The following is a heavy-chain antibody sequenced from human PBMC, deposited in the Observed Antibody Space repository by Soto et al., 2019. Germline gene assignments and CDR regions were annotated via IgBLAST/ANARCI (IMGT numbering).Heavy chain of an antibody. V-gene: IGHV1-69*13. CDR2: IIPIFGTA. D-gene: IGHD1-26*01. Sequence: ASVKVSCKASGGTFSSYAISWVRQAPGQGLEWMGGIIPIFGTANYAQKFQGRVTITADESTSTAYMELSSLRSEDTAVYYCARHLRGATHRVGHNNNPLDYWGQGTLVTVSS. J-gene: IGHJ4*02. CDR1: GGTFSSYA. CDR3: ARHLRGATHRVGHNNNPLDY.